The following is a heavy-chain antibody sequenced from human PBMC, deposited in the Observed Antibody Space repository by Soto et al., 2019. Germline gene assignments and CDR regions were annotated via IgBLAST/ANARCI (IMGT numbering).Heavy chain of an antibody. CDR1: GGSISSYY. D-gene: IGHD6-19*01. V-gene: IGHV4-59*01. CDR3: ASGPQWLVPYYFDY. Sequence: SETLSLTCTVSGGSISSYYWSWIRQPPGKGLEWIGYIYYSGSTNYNPSLKSRVTISVDTSKNQFSLKLSPVTAADTAVYYCASGPQWLVPYYFDYWGQGTLVNVS. CDR2: IYYSGST. J-gene: IGHJ4*02.